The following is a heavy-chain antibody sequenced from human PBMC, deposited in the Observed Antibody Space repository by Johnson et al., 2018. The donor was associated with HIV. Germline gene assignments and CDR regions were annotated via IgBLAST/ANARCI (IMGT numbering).Heavy chain of an antibody. Sequence: QVQLVESGGGVVQPGTSLRLSCAASGFTFSSFAMHWVRQAPGKGLEWMAFISYDGSNKYFTDSVRGRFTISRDNAKNSLYLQIDSLRAEDTAMYYCATDVSWELKSAFDVWGQGTLVTVSS. V-gene: IGHV3-30-3*01. J-gene: IGHJ3*01. D-gene: IGHD3-10*01. CDR3: ATDVSWELKSAFDV. CDR2: ISYDGSNK. CDR1: GFTFSSFA.